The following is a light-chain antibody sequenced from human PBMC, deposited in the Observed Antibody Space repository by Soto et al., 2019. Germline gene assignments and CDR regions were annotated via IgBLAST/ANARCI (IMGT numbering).Light chain of an antibody. CDR2: KAS. CDR1: QSISSW. V-gene: IGKV1-5*03. J-gene: IGKJ1*01. Sequence: DIQMTQSPSTLSASVGDRVSITCRASQSISSWLAWYQQKPGTAPKLLIYKASSLESGVPSRFSGSGSGTEFTLTISSLQPDDFATYYCQQYVTAFRSFGQGTKVDIK. CDR3: QQYVTAFRS.